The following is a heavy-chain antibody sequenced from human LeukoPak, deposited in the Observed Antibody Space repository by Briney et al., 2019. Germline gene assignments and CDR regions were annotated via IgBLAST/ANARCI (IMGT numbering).Heavy chain of an antibody. CDR3: ARGGQYYYDTPDAFDI. CDR2: IYYSGST. J-gene: IGHJ3*02. Sequence: YPSQTLSLTCTVSGGSISSGDYYWSWIRQPPGKGLEWIGYIYYSGSTYYNPSLKSLVTISVDTSKNQFSLKLSSVTAADTAVYYCARGGQYYYDTPDAFDIWGQGTMVTVSS. V-gene: IGHV4-30-4*01. CDR1: GGSISSGDYY. D-gene: IGHD3-22*01.